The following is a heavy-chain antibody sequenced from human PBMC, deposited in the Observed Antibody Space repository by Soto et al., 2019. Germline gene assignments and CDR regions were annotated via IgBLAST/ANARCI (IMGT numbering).Heavy chain of an antibody. Sequence: QVQLVESGGGVVQPGRSLRLSCAASGFTFSSYAMHWVRQAPGKGLEWVAVISYDGSNKYYADSVKGRFTISRDNSKNTLYLQMNSLRAEDTAVYYCARDSGAVAGTSLDYWGQGTLVTVSS. D-gene: IGHD6-19*01. CDR3: ARDSGAVAGTSLDY. J-gene: IGHJ4*02. CDR2: ISYDGSNK. CDR1: GFTFSSYA. V-gene: IGHV3-30-3*01.